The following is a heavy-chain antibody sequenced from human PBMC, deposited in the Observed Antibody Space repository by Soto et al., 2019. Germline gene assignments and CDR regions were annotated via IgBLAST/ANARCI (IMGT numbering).Heavy chain of an antibody. V-gene: IGHV3-23*01. Sequence: GGALRLSCAASGLTFSSSALTWVRQAPGEGLEWVSAISGTGTVTFYADSVKGRFTISRDNSKGTVFLQLTSLRAEDTAVYYCGKSIWPSNYVAHYPMDVWGQGTTVTVSS. CDR2: ISGTGTVT. D-gene: IGHD1-7*01. CDR3: GKSIWPSNYVAHYPMDV. J-gene: IGHJ6*02. CDR1: GLTFSSSA.